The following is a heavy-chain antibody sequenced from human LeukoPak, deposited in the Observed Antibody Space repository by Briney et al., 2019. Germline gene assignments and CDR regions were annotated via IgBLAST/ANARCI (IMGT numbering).Heavy chain of an antibody. Sequence: LETLSLTCTVSGGSISSYYWSWIRQPAGKGLEWIGRIYTSGSTNYNPSLKSRVTMSVDTSKNQFSLKLSSVTAADTAVYYCARDIVVVPAAIYWFDPWGQGTLVTVSS. V-gene: IGHV4-4*07. CDR2: IYTSGST. D-gene: IGHD2-2*01. CDR1: GGSISSYY. CDR3: ARDIVVVPAAIYWFDP. J-gene: IGHJ5*02.